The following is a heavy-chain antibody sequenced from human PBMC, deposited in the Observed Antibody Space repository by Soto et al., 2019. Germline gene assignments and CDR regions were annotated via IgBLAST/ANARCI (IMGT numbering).Heavy chain of an antibody. CDR1: GGSFSGYY. CDR2: INHSGST. J-gene: IGHJ4*02. D-gene: IGHD3-9*01. Sequence: SETLSLTCAVYGGSFSGYYWSWIRQPPGKGLEWIGEINHSGSTNYNPSLKSRVTISVDTSKNQFSLKLSSVTAADTAVYYCARPRSLVLRYFDYWGQGTLVTVSS. CDR3: ARPRSLVLRYFDY. V-gene: IGHV4-34*01.